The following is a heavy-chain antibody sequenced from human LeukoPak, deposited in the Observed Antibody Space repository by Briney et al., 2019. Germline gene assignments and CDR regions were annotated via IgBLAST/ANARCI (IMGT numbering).Heavy chain of an antibody. CDR2: ISYDGSNK. J-gene: IGHJ5*02. D-gene: IGHD6-13*01. CDR1: GFTFSSYG. CDR3: AKAVHSSSWGNWFDP. V-gene: IGHV3-30*18. Sequence: HPGGSLRLSCAASGFTFSSYGMHWVRQAPGKGLEWVAVISYDGSNKYYADSVKGRFTISRDNSKNTLYLQMNSLRAEDTAVYYCAKAVHSSSWGNWFDPWGQGTLVTVSS.